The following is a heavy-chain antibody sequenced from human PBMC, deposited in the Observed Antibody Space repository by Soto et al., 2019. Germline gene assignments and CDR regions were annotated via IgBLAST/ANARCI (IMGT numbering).Heavy chain of an antibody. D-gene: IGHD6-13*01. CDR1: GFTFSGNA. V-gene: IGHV3-23*01. J-gene: IGHJ5*02. Sequence: EVQLLESGGGLVQPGGPLRLSWAASGFTFSGNAMTWVPQPPGKGLEWVSAISGSGGSTYYADSVKGRFTISRDNSKNTLYLQMNSLRAEDTAVYYCAKDPSSWTLSPEAWGQGTLVTVSS. CDR2: ISGSGGST. CDR3: AKDPSSWTLSPEA.